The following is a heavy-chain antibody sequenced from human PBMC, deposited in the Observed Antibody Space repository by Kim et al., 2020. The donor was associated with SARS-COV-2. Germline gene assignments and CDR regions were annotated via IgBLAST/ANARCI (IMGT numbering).Heavy chain of an antibody. V-gene: IGHV1-46*01. Sequence: NRSGGGTSYAQKFQGRVTMTGDTSTNTVYRELSSLRSDDTAVYYCAKEGGHWGQGTLVTVSS. D-gene: IGHD3-16*01. CDR3: AKEGGH. J-gene: IGHJ4*02. CDR2: NRSGGGT.